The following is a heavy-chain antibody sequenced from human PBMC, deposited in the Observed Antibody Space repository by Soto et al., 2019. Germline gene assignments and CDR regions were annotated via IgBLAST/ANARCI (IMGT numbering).Heavy chain of an antibody. Sequence: QITLKESGPTLVKPTQTLTLTCTFSGFSLSTSGVGVGWIRQPPGKALEWLALIYWDDDKRYSPSLKSRLTITKDTSKNQLVLTMTNMDPVDTATYYCALDYGGNSYFDYWGQGTLVTVSS. CDR3: ALDYGGNSYFDY. CDR2: IYWDDDK. CDR1: GFSLSTSGVG. J-gene: IGHJ4*02. V-gene: IGHV2-5*02. D-gene: IGHD4-17*01.